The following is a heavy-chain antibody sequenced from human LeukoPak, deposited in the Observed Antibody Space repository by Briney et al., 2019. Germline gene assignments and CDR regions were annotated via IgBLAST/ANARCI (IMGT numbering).Heavy chain of an antibody. CDR3: ARTQSSSSRWYGQFDY. V-gene: IGHV1-69*06. J-gene: IGHJ4*02. D-gene: IGHD6-13*01. CDR2: IIPIFGTA. CDR1: GGTFISYA. Sequence: SVKVSCKASGGTFISYAISWVRQAPGQGLEWMGGIIPIFGTANYAQKFQGRVTITADKSTSTAYMELSSLRSEYTAVYYCARTQSSSSRWYGQFDYWGQGTPVTVSS.